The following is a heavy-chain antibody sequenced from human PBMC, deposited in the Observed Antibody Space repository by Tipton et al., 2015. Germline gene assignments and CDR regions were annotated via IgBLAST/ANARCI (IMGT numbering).Heavy chain of an antibody. V-gene: IGHV4-61*01. D-gene: IGHD2-15*01. J-gene: IGHJ6*02. CDR2: ISFSDTT. CDR3: AREGGYCSGGSCYNRDYYYYGMDV. CDR1: GGSVSSGSYY. Sequence: TLSLTCTVSGGSVSSGSYYWSWIRQPPGKGLEWIGYISFSDTTHYNPSLKSRITISLNTSKNQFSLKLSSVTAADTAVYYCAREGGYCSGGSCYNRDYYYYGMDVWGQGTTVTVSS.